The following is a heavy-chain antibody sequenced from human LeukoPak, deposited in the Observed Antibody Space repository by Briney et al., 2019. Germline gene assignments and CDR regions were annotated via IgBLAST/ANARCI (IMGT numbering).Heavy chain of an antibody. Sequence: GGSLRLSCAASGFTFDDYAMHWVRQAPGKGLEWVSGISWNSGSIGYADSVKGRFTISRDNAKTSLYLQMNSLRAEDMALYYCAKDIAAAGTYVFDYWGQGTLVTVSS. J-gene: IGHJ4*02. D-gene: IGHD6-13*01. V-gene: IGHV3-9*03. CDR1: GFTFDDYA. CDR2: ISWNSGSI. CDR3: AKDIAAAGTYVFDY.